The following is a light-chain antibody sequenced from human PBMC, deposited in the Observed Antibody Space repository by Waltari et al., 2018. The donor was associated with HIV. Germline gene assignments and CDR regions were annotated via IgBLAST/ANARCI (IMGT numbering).Light chain of an antibody. V-gene: IGLV2-23*02. CDR2: GVN. CDR3: CSYAGADTPVV. Sequence: QSALIQLDSLYGPPGESIIISCTGDRNNSGGYNLVPWYQQQPGRAPKLIFYGVNPRPSDFSSRFSGSKSGNTAALTISGLQAEDEAVYFCCSYAGADTPVVFGGGTKLTVL. CDR1: RNNSGGYNL. J-gene: IGLJ2*01.